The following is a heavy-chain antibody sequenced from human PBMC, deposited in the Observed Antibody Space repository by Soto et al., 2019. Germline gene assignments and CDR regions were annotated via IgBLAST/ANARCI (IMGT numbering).Heavy chain of an antibody. CDR2: MNPNSGNT. CDR1: GYTFTSYD. V-gene: IGHV1-8*01. Sequence: GASVKXSCKASGYTFTSYDINWVRQATGQGLEWMGWMNPNSGNTGYAQKFQGRVTMTRNTSISTAYMELSSLRSEDTAVYYCARSVRGSLTTYYYYYYMDVWGKETTVTVSS. CDR3: ARSVRGSLTTYYYYYYMDV. J-gene: IGHJ6*03. D-gene: IGHD1-26*01.